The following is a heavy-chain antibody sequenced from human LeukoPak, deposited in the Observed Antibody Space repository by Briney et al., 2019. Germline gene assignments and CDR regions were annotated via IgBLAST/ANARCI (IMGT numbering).Heavy chain of an antibody. Sequence: GASVKVSCKASGGTFSSYTISWVRQAPGQGLEWMGRVIPILGIANYAQKFQGRVTITADKSTSTAYMELSSLRSEDTAVYYCAKFPIRITMIVVHYWGQGTLVTVSS. V-gene: IGHV1-69*02. CDR1: GGTFSSYT. D-gene: IGHD3-22*01. J-gene: IGHJ4*02. CDR3: AKFPIRITMIVVHY. CDR2: VIPILGIA.